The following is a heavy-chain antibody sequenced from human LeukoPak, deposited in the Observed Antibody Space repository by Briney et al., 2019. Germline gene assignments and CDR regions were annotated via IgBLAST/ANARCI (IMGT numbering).Heavy chain of an antibody. CDR2: ISGSGGST. J-gene: IGHJ4*02. CDR3: AKGDTYCSSTSCGRFDN. D-gene: IGHD2-2*01. CDR1: GFSFGNYA. Sequence: GGSLRLSCAASGFSFGNYAMSWVRQAPGKGLEWVSTISGSGGSTYYTDSVKGRFTISRDNSKNTLYLQMNSLRAEDTAVYYCAKGDTYCSSTSCGRFDNWGQGTLVTVSS. V-gene: IGHV3-23*01.